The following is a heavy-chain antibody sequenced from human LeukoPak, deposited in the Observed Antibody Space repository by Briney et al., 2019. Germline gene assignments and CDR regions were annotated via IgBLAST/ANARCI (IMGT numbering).Heavy chain of an antibody. D-gene: IGHD6-19*01. Sequence: TLSLTCSVSGGSISISGFYWNWIRQLPGKGLEWIGYTYNSGNTYYNPSFGSRVTISTDTSMNQFSLKSHSVTAADTAVYYCARSSGWRDAFDFWGRGTMVTVSS. CDR1: GGSISISGFY. V-gene: IGHV4-31*03. J-gene: IGHJ3*01. CDR3: ARSSGWRDAFDF. CDR2: TYNSGNT.